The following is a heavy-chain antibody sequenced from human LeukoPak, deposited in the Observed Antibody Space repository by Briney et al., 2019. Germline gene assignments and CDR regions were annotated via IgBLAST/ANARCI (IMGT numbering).Heavy chain of an antibody. V-gene: IGHV3-74*01. CDR2: ISSDGSYA. CDR1: DFTFSSNW. Sequence: GGSLRLSCTASDFTFSSNWMYWVRQAPGKGLVWVSRISSDGSYASYADSVKGRFTISRDNAKNTLYLQMNNLRPEDTAVYYCGRGFGTTWGQGTLVSVSS. D-gene: IGHD1-1*01. CDR3: GRGFGTT. J-gene: IGHJ4*02.